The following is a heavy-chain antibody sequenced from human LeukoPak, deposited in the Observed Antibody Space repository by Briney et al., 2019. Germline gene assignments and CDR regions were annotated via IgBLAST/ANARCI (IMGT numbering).Heavy chain of an antibody. CDR3: ARSHWGSQVAFDI. CDR1: CNTSNCSG. D-gene: IGHD3-16*01. Sequence: ASVKVSLEASCNTSNCSGIRWVLHTPGQGTARIGWISAYNGNTNYAQKLQGRVTMTTDTSTSTAYMELRSLRSDDTAVYYCARSHWGSQVAFDIWGQGTMVTVSS. V-gene: IGHV1-18*01. J-gene: IGHJ3*02. CDR2: ISAYNGNT.